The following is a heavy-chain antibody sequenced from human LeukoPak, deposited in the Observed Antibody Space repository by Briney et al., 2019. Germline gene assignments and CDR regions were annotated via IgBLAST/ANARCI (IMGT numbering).Heavy chain of an antibody. V-gene: IGHV3-21*01. D-gene: IGHD3-3*01. CDR1: GFTFISYT. CDR2: ISSSSSYI. CDR3: ARGLYDFWSGIDY. J-gene: IGHJ4*02. Sequence: GGSLRLSCAASGFTFISYTMNWVRQAPGKGLEWVSSISSSSSYIYYADSVKGRFTISRDNAKNSLYLQMNSLRAEDTAVYYCARGLYDFWSGIDYWGQGTLVTVSS.